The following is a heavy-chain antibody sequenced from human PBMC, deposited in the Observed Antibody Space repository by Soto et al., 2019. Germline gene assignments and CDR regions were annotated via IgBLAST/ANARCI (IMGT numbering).Heavy chain of an antibody. J-gene: IGHJ5*02. D-gene: IGHD5-12*01. V-gene: IGHV6-1*01. CDR2: AYYRSKWYN. Sequence: SQTLSLTCAISWDSVSSNSAAWNWIRQSPSRGLEWLGRAYYRSKWYNDYAVSVKSRITINPDTSKNQFSLQLNSVTPEDTAVYYCASSGYDYVENWFDPWGQGTLVTVSS. CDR1: WDSVSSNSAA. CDR3: ASSGYDYVENWFDP.